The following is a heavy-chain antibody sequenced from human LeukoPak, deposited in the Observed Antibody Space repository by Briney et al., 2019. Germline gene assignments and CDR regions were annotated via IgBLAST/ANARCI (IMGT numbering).Heavy chain of an antibody. V-gene: IGHV3-30-3*01. J-gene: IGHJ4*02. D-gene: IGHD3-10*01. CDR1: GFTFSSYA. Sequence: GGSLRLSCAASGFTFSSYAMHWVRQAPGKGLEWVAVLSYDGSNKYYADSVKGRFTISRDNSKNTLYLQMNSLRAEDTAVYYCTRLRGVTDYWGQGTLVTVSS. CDR3: TRLRGVTDY. CDR2: LSYDGSNK.